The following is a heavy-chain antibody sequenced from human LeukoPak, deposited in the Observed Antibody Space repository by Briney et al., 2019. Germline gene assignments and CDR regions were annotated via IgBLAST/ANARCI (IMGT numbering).Heavy chain of an antibody. CDR3: AKARYNSGWYELDP. J-gene: IGHJ5*02. V-gene: IGHV3-23*01. D-gene: IGHD6-19*01. CDR1: GFTFSSYA. Sequence: GGSLRLSCAASGFTFSSYAMSWVRQAPGKGLEWVSGISGSGTSTYYADSAKGRFTISRDNSKNTLYLQMDSLRAEDTAVYYCAKARYNSGWYELDPWGQGTLVTVSS. CDR2: ISGSGTST.